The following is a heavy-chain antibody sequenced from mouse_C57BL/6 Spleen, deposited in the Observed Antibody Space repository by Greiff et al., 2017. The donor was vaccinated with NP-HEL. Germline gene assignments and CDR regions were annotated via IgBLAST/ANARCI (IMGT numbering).Heavy chain of an antibody. CDR3: ARSGDCYYFYWYFDV. V-gene: IGHV8-12*01. J-gene: IGHJ1*03. Sequence: QVTLKVSGPGLLQSSQSLSLTCSFSGFSLSTSGMGVSWIRQPSGMGLEWLAHIYWDDDKRYNPSQKSWLTISKDTSRNQVFLKITSVDTADTATYYCARSGDCYYFYWYFDVWGTGTTVTVSS. D-gene: IGHD2-3*01. CDR2: IYWDDDK. CDR1: GFSLSTSGMG.